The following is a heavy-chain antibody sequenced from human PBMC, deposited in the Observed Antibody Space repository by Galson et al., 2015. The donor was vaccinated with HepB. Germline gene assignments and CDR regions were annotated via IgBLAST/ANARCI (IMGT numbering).Heavy chain of an antibody. J-gene: IGHJ3*02. Sequence: SLRLSCAASGFTFSSYWMSWVRQAPGKGLEWVANIKQDGSEKYYVDSVKGRFTISRDNAKNSLYLQMNSLRAEDTAVYYCARGSNVGDGYNYLDAFDIWGQGTMVTVSS. CDR2: IKQDGSEK. V-gene: IGHV3-7*01. CDR1: GFTFSSYW. CDR3: ARGSNVGDGYNYLDAFDI. D-gene: IGHD5-24*01.